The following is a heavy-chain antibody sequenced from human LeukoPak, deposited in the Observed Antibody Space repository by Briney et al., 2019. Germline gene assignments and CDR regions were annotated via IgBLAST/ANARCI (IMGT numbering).Heavy chain of an antibody. V-gene: IGHV3-30*18. Sequence: GGSLRLSSAASGFTFSSYGMHWVRQAPGKGLEWVAVISYDGSNKYYADSVKGRFTISRDNSKNTLYLQMNSLRAEDTAVYYCAKAFGSGYEHNWFDPWGQGTLVTVSS. J-gene: IGHJ5*02. CDR1: GFTFSSYG. CDR3: AKAFGSGYEHNWFDP. CDR2: ISYDGSNK. D-gene: IGHD5-12*01.